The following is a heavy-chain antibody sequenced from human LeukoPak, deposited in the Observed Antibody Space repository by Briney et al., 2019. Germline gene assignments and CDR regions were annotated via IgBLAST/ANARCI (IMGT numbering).Heavy chain of an antibody. V-gene: IGHV1-2*02. CDR3: ARSPDMIYSSGWDDWYFDL. J-gene: IGHJ2*01. Sequence: ASVKVSCKASGYTFTGYYMHWVRQAPGQGLEWMGWINPNSGGTNYAQKFQGRVTMTRDTSISTAYMELSRLRSDDTAVYYCARSPDMIYSSGWDDWYFDLWGRGTLVTVSS. CDR2: INPNSGGT. D-gene: IGHD6-19*01. CDR1: GYTFTGYY.